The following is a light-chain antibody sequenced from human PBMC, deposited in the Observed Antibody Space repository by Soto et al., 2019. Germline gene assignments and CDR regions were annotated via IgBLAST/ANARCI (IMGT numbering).Light chain of an antibody. CDR1: SSVSTY. CDR3: QQRRTWLWT. Sequence: EIVLTQSTGTLSLSPGERATLSCRASSSVSTYLACYQQKPGQAPRLLIYDASNRATGIPARFSGSGSGTDFTLTISSLEPEDFAVYYCQQRRTWLWTFGQGTKVEIK. V-gene: IGKV3-11*01. CDR2: DAS. J-gene: IGKJ1*01.